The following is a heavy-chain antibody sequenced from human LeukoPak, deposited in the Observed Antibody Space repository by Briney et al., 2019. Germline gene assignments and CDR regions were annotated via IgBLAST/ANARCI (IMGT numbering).Heavy chain of an antibody. Sequence: GESLKISCKGSEYSFTSYWIGWVRQMPGKGLEWMGIIYPGDSDSRYSPSFQGQVTISADKSISTAYLQWSSLKASDTAMYYCVSAHYYYDSSGYWNFDYWGQGTLVTVSS. CDR3: VSAHYYYDSSGYWNFDY. J-gene: IGHJ4*02. D-gene: IGHD3-22*01. CDR1: EYSFTSYW. CDR2: IYPGDSDS. V-gene: IGHV5-51*01.